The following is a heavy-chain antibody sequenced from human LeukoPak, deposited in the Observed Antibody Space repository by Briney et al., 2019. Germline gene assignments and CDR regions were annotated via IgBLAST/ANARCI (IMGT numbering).Heavy chain of an antibody. V-gene: IGHV4-39*07. CDR1: GGSISSSSYY. Sequence: PSETLSLTCTVSGGSISSSSYYWGWIRQPPGKGLEWIGSIYYSGSTYYNPSLKSRVTISVDTSKNQFSLKLSSVTAADTAVYYCARDSPRSYYYGSGSYYRIFDYWGQGTLVTVSS. D-gene: IGHD3-10*01. CDR2: IYYSGST. CDR3: ARDSPRSYYYGSGSYYRIFDY. J-gene: IGHJ4*02.